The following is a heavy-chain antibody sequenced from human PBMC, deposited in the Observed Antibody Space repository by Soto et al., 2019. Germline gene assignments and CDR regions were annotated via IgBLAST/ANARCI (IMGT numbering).Heavy chain of an antibody. J-gene: IGHJ5*02. CDR3: VAQSTGSWFDP. Sequence: EVQLVESGGGLVQPGGSLRLSCAASGFTFSSYEMNWVRQAPGKGLEWVSYISSSGSTIYYADSVKGRFTISRDNAKNSLYLQMNSLRAEDTAVYYCVAQSTGSWFDPWGQGTLVTVSS. CDR2: ISSSGSTI. D-gene: IGHD1-26*01. CDR1: GFTFSSYE. V-gene: IGHV3-48*03.